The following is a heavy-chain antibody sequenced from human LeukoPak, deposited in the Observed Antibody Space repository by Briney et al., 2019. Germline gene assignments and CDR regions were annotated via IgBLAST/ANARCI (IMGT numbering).Heavy chain of an antibody. CDR1: GFTFSSYD. CDR2: IGTAGDP. CDR3: ARTRSGNYYGLGSYYVLDI. V-gene: IGHV3-13*05. J-gene: IGHJ3*02. D-gene: IGHD3-10*01. Sequence: GGSLRLSCAASGFTFSSYDMHWVRQVTGKGLEWVSAIGTAGDPSYPGSVKGRFTISREIAKNSLYLQMNSLGDGDTAVYYCARTRSGNYYGLGSYYVLDIWGQGTMVTVAS.